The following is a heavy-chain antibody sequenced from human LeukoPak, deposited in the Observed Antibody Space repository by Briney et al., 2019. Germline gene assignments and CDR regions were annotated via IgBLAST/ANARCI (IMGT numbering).Heavy chain of an antibody. CDR2: IIPIFGTA. Sequence: SVKVSCKASGGTFSSYAISWVRQAPGQGLEWMGGIIPIFGTANYAQKFQGRVTITADESTSTAYMELSSLRSEDTAVYYCARDRSIAVAGTNDYYYYYYMDIWGKGTTVTISS. D-gene: IGHD6-19*01. V-gene: IGHV1-69*13. J-gene: IGHJ6*03. CDR1: GGTFSSYA. CDR3: ARDRSIAVAGTNDYYYYYYMDI.